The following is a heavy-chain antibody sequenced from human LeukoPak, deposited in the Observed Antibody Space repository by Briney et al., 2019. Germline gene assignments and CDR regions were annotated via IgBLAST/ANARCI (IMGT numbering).Heavy chain of an antibody. Sequence: GGSLRLSCAASGFTFDDYGMSWARQAPGKGLEWVSGINWNGGSTGYADSVKGRFTISRDNAKNSLYLQMNSLRAEDTALYYCARDGSYDFWSGSIPKRDYYYYYYMDVWGKGTTVTVSS. CDR2: INWNGGST. CDR3: ARDGSYDFWSGSIPKRDYYYYYYMDV. V-gene: IGHV3-20*04. D-gene: IGHD3-3*01. CDR1: GFTFDDYG. J-gene: IGHJ6*03.